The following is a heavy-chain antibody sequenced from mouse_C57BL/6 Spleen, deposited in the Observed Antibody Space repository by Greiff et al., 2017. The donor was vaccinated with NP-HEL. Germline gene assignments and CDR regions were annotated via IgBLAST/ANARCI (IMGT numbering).Heavy chain of an antibody. Sequence: QVQLQQSGPELVKPGASVKISCKASGYSFTSYYIHWVKQRPGQGLEWIGWIYPGSGNTKYNEKFKGKATLTADTSSSTAYMQLSSLTSVDSAVYYCARGGSSGYVRLDYWGQGTTLTVSS. CDR2: IYPGSGNT. D-gene: IGHD3-2*02. J-gene: IGHJ2*01. CDR3: ARGGSSGYVRLDY. CDR1: GYSFTSYY. V-gene: IGHV1-66*01.